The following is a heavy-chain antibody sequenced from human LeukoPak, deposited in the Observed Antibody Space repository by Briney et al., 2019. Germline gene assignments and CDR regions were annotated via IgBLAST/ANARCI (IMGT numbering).Heavy chain of an antibody. Sequence: GGSLRLSSTVSGFTVSSNSMSWVRRAPGKGLEWVSFIYSDNTHYSDSVKGRFTISRDNSKNTLYLQMGSLRAEDMAVYYCARAGPLLSAAGIRSDAFDIWGQGTMVTVSS. CDR2: IYSDNT. D-gene: IGHD6-13*01. CDR1: GFTVSSNS. CDR3: ARAGPLLSAAGIRSDAFDI. J-gene: IGHJ3*02. V-gene: IGHV3-66*03.